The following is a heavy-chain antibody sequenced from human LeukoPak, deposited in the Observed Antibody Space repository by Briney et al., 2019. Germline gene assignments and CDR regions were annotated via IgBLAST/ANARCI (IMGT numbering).Heavy chain of an antibody. D-gene: IGHD3-10*01. V-gene: IGHV3-69-1*01. Sequence: GGSLRLSCAASGFTVSSNYMSWVRQAPGKGLEWVSSISSSSYIYYADSVKGRFTISRDNAKNSLYLQMNSLRAEDTAVYYCAREIDGSGSYYYYYYYYGMDVWGQGTTVTVSS. CDR2: ISSSSYI. J-gene: IGHJ6*02. CDR3: AREIDGSGSYYYYYYYYGMDV. CDR1: GFTVSSNY.